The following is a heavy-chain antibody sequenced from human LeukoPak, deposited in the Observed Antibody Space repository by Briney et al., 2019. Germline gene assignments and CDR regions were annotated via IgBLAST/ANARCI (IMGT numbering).Heavy chain of an antibody. D-gene: IGHD2-21*02. V-gene: IGHV5-51*01. Sequence: GESLNISCKGSGYSFTSYWIGWVRQMPGKGLEWMGIIYPGDSDTRYSPSFQGQVTISADKSISTAYLQWSSLKASDTAMYYCARQGSYVTAIPWVYYYYGMDVWGQGTTVTVSS. CDR2: IYPGDSDT. CDR1: GYSFTSYW. J-gene: IGHJ6*02. CDR3: ARQGSYVTAIPWVYYYYGMDV.